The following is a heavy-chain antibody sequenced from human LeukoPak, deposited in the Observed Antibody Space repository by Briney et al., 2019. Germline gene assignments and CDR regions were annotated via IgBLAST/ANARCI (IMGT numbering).Heavy chain of an antibody. D-gene: IGHD3-10*01. CDR3: AKNELLWFGEFDAFDI. CDR2: ISYDGSNK. CDR1: GFTFSSYG. Sequence: PGRSLRLSCAASGFTFSSYGMHWVRQAPGKGLDWVAVISYDGSNKYYVDSVKGRFTISRDNSKNMLYLQTNSLRAEDTAVYYCAKNELLWFGEFDAFDIWGQGTMFTVSS. V-gene: IGHV3-30*18. J-gene: IGHJ3*02.